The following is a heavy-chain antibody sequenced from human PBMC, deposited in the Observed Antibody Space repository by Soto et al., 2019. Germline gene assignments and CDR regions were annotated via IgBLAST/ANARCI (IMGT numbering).Heavy chain of an antibody. V-gene: IGHV3-23*01. CDR3: AQDTFSGFDPWFDP. CDR1: GFTFINYA. CDR2: ISGSGDRR. Sequence: XVSLRLSCATSGFTFINYAMSWVRQAPGKGLEWVSAISGSGDRRFYADSVKGRFTVSRDNSKNTLYLQLNSLRAEDTALYYCAQDTFSGFDPWFDPWGQGTLVTVSS. D-gene: IGHD5-12*01. J-gene: IGHJ5*02.